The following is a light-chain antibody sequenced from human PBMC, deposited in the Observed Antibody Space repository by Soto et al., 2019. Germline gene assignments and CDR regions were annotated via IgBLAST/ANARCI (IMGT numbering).Light chain of an antibody. CDR1: QSVSNSY. Sequence: EIVLTQSPVTLSSSPGERATLSCRASQSVSNSYLAWYQQRPGQAPRLLIYGASSRATGIPDRFSGSGSGTDFTLTISRLEPEDFAVYYCQQYSSQPYTFGQVTELEI. V-gene: IGKV3-20*01. CDR2: GAS. CDR3: QQYSSQPYT. J-gene: IGKJ2*01.